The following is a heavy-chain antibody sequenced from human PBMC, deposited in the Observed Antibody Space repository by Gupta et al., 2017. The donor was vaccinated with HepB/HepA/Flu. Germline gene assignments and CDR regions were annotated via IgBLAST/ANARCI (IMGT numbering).Heavy chain of an antibody. J-gene: IGHJ4*02. CDR1: GFTFCDYY. D-gene: IGHD3-3*01. CDR3: ARSCSDFWSGYCPNPIFDY. Sequence: QVQLVESGGGLVKPGGSLRLSCAASGFTFCDYYMSWIRQAPGKGLEWVSYISSSGSTIYYADSVKGRFTISRDNAKNSLYLQMNSLRAEDTAVYYCARSCSDFWSGYCPNPIFDYWGQGTLVTVSS. CDR2: ISSSGSTI. V-gene: IGHV3-11*01.